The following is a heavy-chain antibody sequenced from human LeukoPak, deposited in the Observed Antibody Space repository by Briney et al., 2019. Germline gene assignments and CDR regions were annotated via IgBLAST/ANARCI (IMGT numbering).Heavy chain of an antibody. J-gene: IGHJ6*02. CDR2: IYSNGGT. Sequence: SETLSLTCTVSGGSISNYYWSWIRQPAGEGLEWIGRIYSNGGTDYNPSLKSRVTMSVDTSKNQFSLKLSSVAAADTAIYYCARGTYGMDVWGQGTTVIVSS. CDR3: ARGTYGMDV. V-gene: IGHV4-4*07. CDR1: GGSISNYY.